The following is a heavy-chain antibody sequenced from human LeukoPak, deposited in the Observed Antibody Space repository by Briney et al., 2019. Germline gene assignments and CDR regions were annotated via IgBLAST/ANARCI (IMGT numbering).Heavy chain of an antibody. CDR3: AKDEDFWSGYYRAGGTPDY. CDR1: GFTFSIYG. V-gene: IGHV3-23*01. Sequence: GGTLRLSCAASGFTFSIYGMTWVRQAPGKGLEWVSALSGSGGSTYYADSVKGRFTISRDNSKNTLYLQMNSLRAEDTAVYYCAKDEDFWSGYYRAGGTPDYWGQGTLVTVSS. CDR2: LSGSGGST. J-gene: IGHJ4*02. D-gene: IGHD3-3*01.